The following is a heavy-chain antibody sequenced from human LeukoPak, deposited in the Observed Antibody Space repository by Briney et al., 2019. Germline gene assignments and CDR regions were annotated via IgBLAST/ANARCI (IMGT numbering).Heavy chain of an antibody. V-gene: IGHV4-39*07. CDR3: ASSPMWFGELFGSYYMDV. J-gene: IGHJ6*03. Sequence: SETLSLTCTVSGGSISSSSYYWGWIRQPPGKGLEWIGSIYYSGSTYYNPSLKSRVTISVDTSKNQFSLKLSSVTAADTAVYYCASSPMWFGELFGSYYMDVWGKGTTVTISS. CDR2: IYYSGST. CDR1: GGSISSSSYY. D-gene: IGHD3-10*01.